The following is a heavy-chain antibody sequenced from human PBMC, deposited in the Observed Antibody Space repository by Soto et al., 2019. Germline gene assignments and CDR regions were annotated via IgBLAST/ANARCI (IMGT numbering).Heavy chain of an antibody. CDR1: GGTISSYA. J-gene: IGHJ2*01. CDR3: ARDPCGGSCWYFDL. CDR2: IIPIFGTA. V-gene: IGHV1-69*12. Sequence: QVQLVQSGAEVKKPGSSVKVSCKASGGTISSYAISWVRQAPGQGLEWMGGIIPIFGTANYAQKFQGRVTITADESTSTAYMELSSLRSEDTAVYYCARDPCGGSCWYFDLWGRGTLVTVAS. D-gene: IGHD2-15*01.